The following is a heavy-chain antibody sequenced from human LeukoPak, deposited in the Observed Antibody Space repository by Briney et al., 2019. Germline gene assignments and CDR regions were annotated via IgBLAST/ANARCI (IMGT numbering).Heavy chain of an antibody. CDR2: ISGSGCST. CDR3: AKSEVRGVITLGLIEP. CDR1: GFTVSSNY. J-gene: IGHJ5*02. V-gene: IGHV3-23*01. Sequence: PGGSLRLSCAASGFTVSSNYMIWVRQAPGKGLEWVSAISGSGCSTYYADSVKGRFTISRDNSKNTLYLQMNSLRAEDTAVYYCAKSEVRGVITLGLIEPWGQGTLVTVSS. D-gene: IGHD3-10*01.